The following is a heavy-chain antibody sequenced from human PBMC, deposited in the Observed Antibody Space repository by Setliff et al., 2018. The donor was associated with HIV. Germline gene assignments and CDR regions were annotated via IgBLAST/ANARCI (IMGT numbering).Heavy chain of an antibody. CDR3: APRSGLVGTTPAAVDH. CDR1: GFTFSSRA. Sequence: GSLRLSCAASGFTFSSRAMSWVRQAPGKGLEWLSGISANGISTYYADSVKGRLTISRDNAKNALYLFMHSLRAEDTAVYFCAPRSGLVGTTPAAVDHWGQGTLVTVSS. J-gene: IGHJ4*02. CDR2: ISANGIST. V-gene: IGHV3-23*01. D-gene: IGHD1-26*01.